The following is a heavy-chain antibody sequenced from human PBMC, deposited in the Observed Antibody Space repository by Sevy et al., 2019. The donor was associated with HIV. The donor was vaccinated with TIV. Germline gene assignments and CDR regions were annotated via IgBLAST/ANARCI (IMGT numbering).Heavy chain of an antibody. Sequence: SETLSLICSVSGDSINSSYYWGWIRQSPGKGLQWIGSIYYTGDAYYNPSLEGRVTISMNTSKNHFSLRLNSVTAADTAVYYCVRGDFWSGYSQTLNWFDPWGQGTLVTVSS. D-gene: IGHD3-3*01. CDR2: IYYTGDA. CDR3: VRGDFWSGYSQTLNWFDP. CDR1: GDSINSSYY. V-gene: IGHV4-39*02. J-gene: IGHJ5*02.